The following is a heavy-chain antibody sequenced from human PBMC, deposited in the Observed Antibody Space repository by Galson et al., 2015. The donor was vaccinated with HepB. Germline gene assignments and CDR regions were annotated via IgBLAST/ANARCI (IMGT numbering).Heavy chain of an antibody. J-gene: IGHJ3*02. D-gene: IGHD1-26*01. CDR3: ARDRGGTHTDALDI. V-gene: IGHV3-33*08. Sequence: SLRLSCAASGFTFSRYGMHWVRQAPGKGLEWVAVIWFDGTNTYYGDSVRGRSTISRDNSRNILYLQMNSLRAEDTAVYYCARDRGGTHTDALDIWGQGTVVIVSS. CDR2: IWFDGTNT. CDR1: GFTFSRYG.